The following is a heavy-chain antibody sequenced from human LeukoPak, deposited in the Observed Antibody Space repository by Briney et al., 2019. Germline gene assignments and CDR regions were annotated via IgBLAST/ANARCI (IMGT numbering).Heavy chain of an antibody. J-gene: IGHJ6*02. Sequence: GESLKISCKGSGYSFTSYWIGWVRQMPGKGLEWMGIIYPGDSDTRYSPSFQGQVTISADKSISTAYLQWSSLKASDTAMYYCARQSLYGDYYYYGMDVWGQGTTVTVSS. CDR2: IYPGDSDT. D-gene: IGHD4-17*01. CDR1: GYSFTSYW. V-gene: IGHV5-51*01. CDR3: ARQSLYGDYYYYGMDV.